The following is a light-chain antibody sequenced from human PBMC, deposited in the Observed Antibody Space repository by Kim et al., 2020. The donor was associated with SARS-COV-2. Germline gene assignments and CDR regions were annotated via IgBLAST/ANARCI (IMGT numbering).Light chain of an antibody. Sequence: GHKSTISCTGSSAKLRNNYVSWYQQLPGTAPKVLIYDNNKRPSGIPDRFSGSKSGTSATLGITGLQTGDEADYYCGTWDSSLSAAVFGGGTQLTVL. V-gene: IGLV1-51*01. J-gene: IGLJ7*01. CDR2: DNN. CDR3: GTWDSSLSAAV. CDR1: SAKLRNNY.